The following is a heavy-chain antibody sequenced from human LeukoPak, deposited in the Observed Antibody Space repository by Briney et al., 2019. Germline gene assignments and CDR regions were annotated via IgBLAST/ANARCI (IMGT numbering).Heavy chain of an antibody. Sequence: PSETLSLTCTVSGGSISGSSYYWGWIRQPPGKGLEWIGEILQGGSTAYTPSLKSRVTISVDTSKNQCSLKLTSVTAADTAVYYCTKGAAGPRLQDWGQGTLVTVSS. CDR2: ILQGGST. J-gene: IGHJ1*01. CDR1: GGSISGSSYY. CDR3: TKGAAGPRLQD. V-gene: IGHV4-39*01. D-gene: IGHD6-6*01.